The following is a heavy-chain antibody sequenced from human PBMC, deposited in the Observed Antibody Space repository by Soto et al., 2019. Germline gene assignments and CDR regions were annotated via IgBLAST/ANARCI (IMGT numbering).Heavy chain of an antibody. CDR1: GFTLITYA. CDR3: VKDRWIDY. V-gene: IGHV3-64D*06. J-gene: IGHJ4*02. Sequence: SLRLSCSVSGFTLITYAFHWVRQAPGKGLEYVSSISSNGVSTYYADSVKGRFTISRDNSKNTLYLQMSSLRAEDTAVYYCVKDRWIDYWGQGTLVTVSS. D-gene: IGHD2-15*01. CDR2: ISSNGVST.